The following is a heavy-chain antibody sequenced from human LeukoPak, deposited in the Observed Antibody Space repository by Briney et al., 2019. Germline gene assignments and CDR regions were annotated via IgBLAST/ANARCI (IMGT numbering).Heavy chain of an antibody. D-gene: IGHD1-26*01. Sequence: PGGSLRLSCAASGFTFSYYYMSWIRQAPGKGLEWVSCITTGSRSYTNHADSVKGRFTISRDNAKNSLYLQMNSLRAEDTGVYYCARGREVLDYWGQGTLVTVSS. J-gene: IGHJ4*02. CDR2: ITTGSRSYT. CDR3: ARGREVLDY. V-gene: IGHV3-11*06. CDR1: GFTFSYYY.